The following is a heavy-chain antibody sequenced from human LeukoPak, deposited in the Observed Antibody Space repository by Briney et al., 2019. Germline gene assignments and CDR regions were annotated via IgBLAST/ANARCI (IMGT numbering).Heavy chain of an antibody. CDR2: IYYSGST. J-gene: IGHJ6*02. CDR1: GGSISSYY. D-gene: IGHD3-3*01. V-gene: IGHV4-59*12. CDR3: ARTGIFWSGYYPGARGMDV. Sequence: SETLSLTCTVSGGSISSYYWSWIRQPPGKGLEWIGYIYYSGSTNYNPSLKSRVTISVDTSKNQFSLKLSSVTAADTAVYYCARTGIFWSGYYPGARGMDVWGQGTTVTVSS.